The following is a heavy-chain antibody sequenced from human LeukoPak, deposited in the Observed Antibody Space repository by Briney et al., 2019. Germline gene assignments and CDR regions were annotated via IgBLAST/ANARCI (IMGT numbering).Heavy chain of an antibody. J-gene: IGHJ6*03. Sequence: SETLSLTCAVYNGSFSDYYWSWVRQSPEKGLEWIAEMHHSGRTNYNPSLKSRVTISVDTSKNQFSLKLSSVTAADTAVYYCARGNTGYDILTGYYYYYYMDVWGKGTTVTVSS. CDR3: ARGNTGYDILTGYYYYYYMDV. D-gene: IGHD3-9*01. CDR1: NGSFSDYY. V-gene: IGHV4-34*01. CDR2: MHHSGRT.